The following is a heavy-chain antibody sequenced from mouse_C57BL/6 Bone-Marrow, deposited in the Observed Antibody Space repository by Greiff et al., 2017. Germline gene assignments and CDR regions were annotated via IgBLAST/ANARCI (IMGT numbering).Heavy chain of an antibody. J-gene: IGHJ1*03. Sequence: VQLQQSGAELVKPGASVRISSKPSATTFPGSWLTWLRRGPGKGLEGIGDIYPGRGSTNYNEKLKSKATLTVDTSSSTAYMQLSSLTSEDSAVYYCAIYYYGIYWYFDVWGTGTTVTVSS. CDR2: IYPGRGST. D-gene: IGHD1-1*01. CDR1: ATTFPGSW. V-gene: IGHV1-55*01. CDR3: AIYYYGIYWYFDV.